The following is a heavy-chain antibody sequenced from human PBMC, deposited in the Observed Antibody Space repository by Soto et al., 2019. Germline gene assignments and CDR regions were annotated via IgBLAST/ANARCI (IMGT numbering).Heavy chain of an antibody. CDR1: GDTFSSYA. Sequence: ASVKVSCKASGDTFSSYAISWVRQAPGQGLEWMGGIIPNIGNAKYAQKLQGRGTMTTDTSTSTAYMELRRLRSDDTAVYYCARTVRLSIFRVLTFWFEPSGQGTLVTVSS. V-gene: IGHV1-18*01. D-gene: IGHD3-3*01. CDR3: ARTVRLSIFRVLTFWFEP. CDR2: IIPNIGNA. J-gene: IGHJ5*02.